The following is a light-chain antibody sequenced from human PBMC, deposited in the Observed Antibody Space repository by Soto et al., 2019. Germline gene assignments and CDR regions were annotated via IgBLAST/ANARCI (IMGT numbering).Light chain of an antibody. CDR2: DVT. CDR3: TSYTTSSTLV. V-gene: IGLV2-14*01. J-gene: IGLJ2*01. CDR1: SSDIGTYNS. Sequence: QSALTQPASVSGSPGQSITISCTGTSSDIGTYNSVSWYQQHAGKVPKLMIYDVTNRPSGVSDRFSGSKSGNTASLTISGIQAEHEAHHYYTSYTTSSTLVFGGGTKLTVL.